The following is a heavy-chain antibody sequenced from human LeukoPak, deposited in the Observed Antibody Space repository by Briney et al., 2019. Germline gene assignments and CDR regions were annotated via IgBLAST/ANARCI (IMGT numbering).Heavy chain of an antibody. CDR2: IRYDGSNK. J-gene: IGHJ4*02. D-gene: IGHD3-10*01. Sequence: GGSLRLSCGASGFTFSSYGMHWVRQAPGKGLEWVAFIRYDGSNKYYADSVKGRFTISRDNSKNTLYLQMNSLRAEDTAVYYCARSMVRGVIPQYYFDYWGQGTLVTVSS. V-gene: IGHV3-30*02. CDR1: GFTFSSYG. CDR3: ARSMVRGVIPQYYFDY.